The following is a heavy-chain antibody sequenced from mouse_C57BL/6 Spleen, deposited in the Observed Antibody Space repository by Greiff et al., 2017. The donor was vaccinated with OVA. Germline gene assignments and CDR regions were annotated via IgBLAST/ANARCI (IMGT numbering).Heavy chain of an antibody. CDR3: ARDDDYDGVLAY. Sequence: EVKLMESGPGMVKPSQSLSLTCTVTGYSITSGYDWHWIRHFPGNKLEWMGYISYSGSTNYNPSLKSRISITHDTSKNHFFLKLNSVTTEDTATYYCARDDDYDGVLAYWGQGTLVTVSA. J-gene: IGHJ3*01. D-gene: IGHD2-4*01. CDR2: ISYSGST. CDR1: GYSITSGYD. V-gene: IGHV3-1*01.